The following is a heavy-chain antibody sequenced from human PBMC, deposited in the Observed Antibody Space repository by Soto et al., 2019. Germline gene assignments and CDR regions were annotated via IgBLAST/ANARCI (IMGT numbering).Heavy chain of an antibody. D-gene: IGHD1-26*01. Sequence: SQTLSLTCAISGDSVSINYWNWFMQSPSRGLEWLGRTYFQSTWYTHYALSVRDRITISPDTSKNQFSLQLKSVTPEDTAVYYCARRLGATGVDVWGRGTTVTVSS. CDR1: GDSVSINY. CDR3: ARRLGATGVDV. CDR2: TYFQSTWYT. J-gene: IGHJ6*02. V-gene: IGHV6-1*01.